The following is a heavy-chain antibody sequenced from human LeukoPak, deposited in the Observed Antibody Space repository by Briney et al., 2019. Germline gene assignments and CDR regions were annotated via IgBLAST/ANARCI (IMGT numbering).Heavy chain of an antibody. V-gene: IGHV3-48*02. CDR1: GFTFSSYA. D-gene: IGHD2-15*01. J-gene: IGHJ4*02. CDR3: AQKGGTDH. Sequence: GGSLRLSCAASGFTFSSYAMNWVRQAPGKGLEWISYISSSSSAIYYADSVKGRFTISRDNAKNSLYLQMSSLRDEDTAVYYCAQKGGTDHWGQGTLVTVSS. CDR2: ISSSSSAI.